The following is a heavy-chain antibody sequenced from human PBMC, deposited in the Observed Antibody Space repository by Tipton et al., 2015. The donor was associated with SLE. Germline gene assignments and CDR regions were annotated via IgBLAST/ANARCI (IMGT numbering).Heavy chain of an antibody. Sequence: GLVKPSGTLSLTCTVSGSSISRGYYWGWIRQPPGKGLEWIASIFHDGDSYYNPSLRSRVTMSVDTSKNRFSLKLASVTAADTAVYYCATRQGSGWYQSFDYWGQGSLVTVSS. V-gene: IGHV4-38-2*02. CDR3: ATRQGSGWYQSFDY. J-gene: IGHJ4*02. CDR2: IFHDGDS. CDR1: GSSISRGYY. D-gene: IGHD6-19*01.